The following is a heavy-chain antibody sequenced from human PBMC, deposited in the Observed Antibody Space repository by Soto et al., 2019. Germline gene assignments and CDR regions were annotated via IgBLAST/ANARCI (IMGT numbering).Heavy chain of an antibody. J-gene: IGHJ4*02. V-gene: IGHV3-30-3*01. D-gene: IGHD5-12*01. CDR2: ISYDGSNK. Sequence: QVQLVESGGGVVQHGRSLRLSCAASGFTFSSYAMHWVRQAPGKGLEWVAVISYDGSNKYYADSVKGRFTISRDNSKNTLYLQMNSLRAEDTAVYYCARDRVATMFGYFDYWGQGTLVTVSS. CDR1: GFTFSSYA. CDR3: ARDRVATMFGYFDY.